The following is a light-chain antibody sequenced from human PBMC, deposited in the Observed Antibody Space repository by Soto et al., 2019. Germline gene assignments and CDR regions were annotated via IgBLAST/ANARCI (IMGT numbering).Light chain of an antibody. V-gene: IGLV1-40*01. J-gene: IGLJ1*01. Sequence: SVLTQPPSVFGTPGRGVIISCTGSSSNIGAGYDVHWYQQLPRTAPKLLIYSSVNRPSGVPDRFSASKSGTSASLAITGLRPEDEANYYGKSEDSRLNSYVFGTGAKVTVL. CDR3: KSEDSRLNSYV. CDR1: SSNIGAGYD. CDR2: SSV.